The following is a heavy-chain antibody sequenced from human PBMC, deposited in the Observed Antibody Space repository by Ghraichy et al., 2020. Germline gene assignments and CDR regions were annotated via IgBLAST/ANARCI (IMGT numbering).Heavy chain of an antibody. CDR3: ARDVRQHNPMTTRRYFDY. CDR1: GFNFSNYN. J-gene: IGHJ4*02. Sequence: GESLNNSCAASGFNFSNYNMNWVRQAPGKGLEWVSSIGSSSNYINYADSMKGRFTISRDNAKNSLYLQMNSLRAEDTAVYYCARDVRQHNPMTTRRYFDYWGQGTLVTVSS. V-gene: IGHV3-21*01. D-gene: IGHD3-10*02. CDR2: IGSSSNYI.